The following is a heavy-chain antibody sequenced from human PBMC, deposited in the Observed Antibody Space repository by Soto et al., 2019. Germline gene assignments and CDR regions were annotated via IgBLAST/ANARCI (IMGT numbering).Heavy chain of an antibody. D-gene: IGHD3-9*01. V-gene: IGHV4-4*07. CDR2: IYSSGET. CDR3: ARASQCKSYFDCFAWLDY. CDR1: NDSIIGLY. J-gene: IGHJ4*02. Sequence: ETRSHTCPVSNDSIIGLYWTWLRPPAGKGLEWIGRIYSSGETNYNPSLTGRVIMSLDTSKNQFSLKLTSVTAAGTAVYYCARASQCKSYFDCFAWLDYWGQGTLVTVSS.